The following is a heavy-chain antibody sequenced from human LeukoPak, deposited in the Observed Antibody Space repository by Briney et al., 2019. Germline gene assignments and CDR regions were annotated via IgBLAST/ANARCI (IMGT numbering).Heavy chain of an antibody. CDR3: AKDSITIFGVVIRPHAFDI. V-gene: IGHV3-66*02. CDR2: IYSGGST. Sequence: GGSLRLSCAASGFTVSSNYMNWVRQAPGKGLEWVSVIYSGGSTHYADSVKGRFTISRDNSKNTLYLQMNSLRAEDTAVYYCAKDSITIFGVVIRPHAFDIWGQGTMVTVSS. J-gene: IGHJ3*02. CDR1: GFTVSSNY. D-gene: IGHD3-3*01.